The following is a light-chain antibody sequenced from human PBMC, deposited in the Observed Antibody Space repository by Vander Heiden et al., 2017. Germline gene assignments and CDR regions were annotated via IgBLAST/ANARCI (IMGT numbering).Light chain of an antibody. CDR1: NIGSIS. V-gene: IGLV3-21*02. CDR3: QVWDSSSDHWL. CDR2: DDD. J-gene: IGLJ3*02. Sequence: SYVLTQPPSVSVDPGQTAKIPCGGSNIGSISVHWYQQKPGQAPVMVVYDDDDRPSGIPERFSGSNSANTATLTISGVEAGDEADYYCQVWDSSSDHWLFGGGTKLTVL.